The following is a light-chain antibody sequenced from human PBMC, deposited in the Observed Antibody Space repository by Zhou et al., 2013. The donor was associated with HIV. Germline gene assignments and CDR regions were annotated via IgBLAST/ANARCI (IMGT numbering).Light chain of an antibody. V-gene: IGKV3-11*01. J-gene: IGKJ4*01. CDR3: QQYNGWPLT. CDR1: QSVGSN. CDR2: DAS. Sequence: EIVLTQSPATLSLSPGEGATLSCRASQSVGSNLAWYQQKPGQAPRLLIYDASTRATGIPARFSGSGSGTDFTLSISSLEPEDTAVYYCQQYNGWPLTFGGGTKVEIK.